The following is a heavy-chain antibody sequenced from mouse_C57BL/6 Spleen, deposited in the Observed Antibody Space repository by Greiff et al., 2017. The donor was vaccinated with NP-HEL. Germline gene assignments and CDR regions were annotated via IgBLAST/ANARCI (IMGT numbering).Heavy chain of an antibody. CDR3: TRDYYGSIPGVGFAY. CDR1: GFTFSSYA. Sequence: EVKVEESGEGLVKPGGSLKLSCAASGFTFSSYAMSWVRQTPEKRLEWVAYISSGGDYIYYADTVKGRFTISRDNARNTLYLQMSSLKSEDTAMYYCTRDYYGSIPGVGFAYWGQGTLVTVSA. V-gene: IGHV5-9-1*02. J-gene: IGHJ3*01. D-gene: IGHD1-1*01. CDR2: ISSGGDYI.